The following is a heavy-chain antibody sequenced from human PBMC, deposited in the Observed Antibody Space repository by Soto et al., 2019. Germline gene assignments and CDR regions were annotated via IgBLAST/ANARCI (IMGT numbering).Heavy chain of an antibody. CDR3: PRSRYSGTYSGRFLDY. CDR1: GVTVSSTY. CDR2: LYTGTDT. V-gene: IGHV3-53*01. D-gene: IGHD2-15*01. Sequence: GGSLRLSCAASGVTVSSTYLTWVRQAPGKGLEWVAILYTGTDTVYADSVKGRFTISRDSSKNTFYLQMISLIAEDTAMYFCPRSRYSGTYSGRFLDYWGQGSLVTVSS. J-gene: IGHJ4*02.